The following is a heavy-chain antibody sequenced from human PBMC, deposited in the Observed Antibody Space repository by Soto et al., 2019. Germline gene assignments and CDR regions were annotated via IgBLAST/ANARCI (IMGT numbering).Heavy chain of an antibody. CDR2: IYYSGST. V-gene: IGHV4-59*01. J-gene: IGHJ4*02. D-gene: IGHD2-15*01. CDR1: GGSISSYY. Sequence: PSETLSLTCTVSGGSISSYYWSWIRQPPGKGLEWIGYIYYSGSTNYNPSLKSRVTISVDTSKNQFSLKLSSVTAADTAVYYCARDREGWHFDYWGQGTPVTVSS. CDR3: ARDREGWHFDY.